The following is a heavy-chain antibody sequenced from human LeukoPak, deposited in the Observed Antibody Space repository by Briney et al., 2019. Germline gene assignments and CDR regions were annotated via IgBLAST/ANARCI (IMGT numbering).Heavy chain of an antibody. CDR1: GGSISSYY. J-gene: IGHJ4*02. D-gene: IGHD1-26*01. V-gene: IGHV4-59*01. CDR3: AGTVGATEHFDY. CDR2: IYYSGST. Sequence: SETLSLTCTVSGGSISSYYWSWIRQPPGKGLEWIGYIYYSGSTNYNPSLKSRVTISVDTSKNQFSLKLSSVTAADTAVYYCAGTVGATEHFDYWGQGTLVTVSS.